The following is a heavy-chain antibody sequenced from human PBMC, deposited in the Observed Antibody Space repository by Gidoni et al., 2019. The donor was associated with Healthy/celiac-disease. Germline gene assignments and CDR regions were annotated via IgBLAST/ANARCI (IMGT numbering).Heavy chain of an antibody. CDR2: FDPEDGET. J-gene: IGHJ6*02. CDR3: ATRGGLSVGEQVNYYYYGMDV. V-gene: IGHV1-24*01. Sequence: QVQLVQSGAEVKKHGASVKVSCKVSGYTLTELSMHWVRQAPGKGPEWMGGFDPEDGETIYAQKFQGRVTMTEDTSTDTAYMELSSLRSEDTAVYYCATRGGLSVGEQVNYYYYGMDVWGQGTTVTVSS. CDR1: GYTLTELS. D-gene: IGHD1-26*01.